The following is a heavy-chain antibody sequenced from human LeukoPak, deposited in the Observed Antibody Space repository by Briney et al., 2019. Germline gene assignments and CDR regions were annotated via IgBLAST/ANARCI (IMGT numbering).Heavy chain of an antibody. CDR2: IYHSGST. D-gene: IGHD2-2*01. J-gene: IGHJ4*02. CDR1: GGSISSGGYY. Sequence: SQTLSLTCTVSGGSISSGGYYWSWIRQPPGKGLEWIGYIYHSGSTYYNPSLKSRVTISVDTSKNQFSLKLSSVTAADTAVYYCARQSGLGGYCSSTSCYEGGEFDYWGQGTLVTVSS. CDR3: ARQSGLGGYCSSTSCYEGGEFDY. V-gene: IGHV4-30-2*03.